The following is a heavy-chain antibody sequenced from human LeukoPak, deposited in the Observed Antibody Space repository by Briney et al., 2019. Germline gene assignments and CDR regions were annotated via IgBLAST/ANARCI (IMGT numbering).Heavy chain of an antibody. CDR2: IKKDGSEK. CDR3: ARDQGILTGYTTDV. Sequence: PGGSLRLSCAASGFTFSSHWMSWVRQAPGKGLEWVANIKKDGSEKYYVDAVKGRFTISRDNAKTSLYLQMNSLRAEDTAVYYCARDQGILTGYTTDVWGKGTTVTISS. D-gene: IGHD3-9*01. V-gene: IGHV3-7*01. CDR1: GFTFSSHW. J-gene: IGHJ6*04.